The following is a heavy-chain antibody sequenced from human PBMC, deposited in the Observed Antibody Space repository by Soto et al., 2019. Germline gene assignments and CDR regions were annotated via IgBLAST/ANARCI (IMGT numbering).Heavy chain of an antibody. CDR2: LTPGGETT. CDR3: ARAYLGRLPRRGDYYYALDV. J-gene: IGHJ6*02. Sequence: PRLSCAASGFNFGGHAMTWVRQAPGKGLEWVSALTPGGETTYYIDSVKGRFSVSRDNAQSSLYLQMNNLRVDDTAVYYCARAYLGRLPRRGDYYYALDVWGRGTTVTVSS. CDR1: GFNFGGHA. V-gene: IGHV3-23*01. D-gene: IGHD3-10*01.